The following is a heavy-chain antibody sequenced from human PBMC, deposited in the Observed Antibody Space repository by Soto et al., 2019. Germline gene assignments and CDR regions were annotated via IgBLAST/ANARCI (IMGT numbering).Heavy chain of an antibody. V-gene: IGHV3-33*01. Sequence: PGGSLRLSCAASGFTFSSYGMHLVRQAPGKGLEWVAVIWYDGSNKYYADSVKGRFTISRDNSKNTLYLQMNSLRAEDTAVYYCARAATVTQYYYGMDVWGQGTTVTVSS. CDR2: IWYDGSNK. J-gene: IGHJ6*02. CDR1: GFTFSSYG. D-gene: IGHD4-17*01. CDR3: ARAATVTQYYYGMDV.